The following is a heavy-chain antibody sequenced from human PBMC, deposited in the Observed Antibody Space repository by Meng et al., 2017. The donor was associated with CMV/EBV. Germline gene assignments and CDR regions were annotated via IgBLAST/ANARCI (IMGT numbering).Heavy chain of an antibody. CDR3: ARDQMVRGVYYCYGMDV. CDR2: IYYSGST. Sequence: SETLSLTCTVSGGSVSSGSYYWSWIRQPPGKGLEWIGYIYYSGSTNYNPSLKSRVTISVDTTKNQFSLKLSSVTAADAAVYYCARDQMVRGVYYCYGMDVWGQGTTVTVSS. J-gene: IGHJ6*02. D-gene: IGHD3-10*01. CDR1: GGSVSSGSYY. V-gene: IGHV4-61*01.